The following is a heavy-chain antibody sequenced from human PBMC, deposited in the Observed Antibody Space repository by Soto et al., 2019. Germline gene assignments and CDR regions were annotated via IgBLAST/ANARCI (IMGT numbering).Heavy chain of an antibody. V-gene: IGHV3-23*01. Sequence: PGASLRLSGAAPGFTLSSYAMSWVRQAPGKGLEWVSAISGSGGSTYYADSVKGRFTISRDNSKNTLYLQMNSLRAEDTAVYYCAKGEEAGIPGYYYGMDVWGQGTTVTVSS. CDR1: GFTLSSYA. CDR2: ISGSGGST. J-gene: IGHJ6*02. D-gene: IGHD6-19*01. CDR3: AKGEEAGIPGYYYGMDV.